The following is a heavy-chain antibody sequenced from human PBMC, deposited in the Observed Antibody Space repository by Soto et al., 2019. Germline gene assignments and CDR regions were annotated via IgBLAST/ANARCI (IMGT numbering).Heavy chain of an antibody. D-gene: IGHD3-22*01. CDR2: IYYSGST. CDR1: GGSISSSRHY. V-gene: IGHV4-39*01. Sequence: SETLSLTCTVSGGSISSSRHYWGWIRQPPGKGLEWIGSIYYSGSTYYNPSFKRRVTISVDTSKNQFSLKLSSVTAADTAVFSCASHSYYCDSSAYYWQWGQGTMVTVS. CDR3: ASHSYYCDSSAYYWQ. J-gene: IGHJ3*01.